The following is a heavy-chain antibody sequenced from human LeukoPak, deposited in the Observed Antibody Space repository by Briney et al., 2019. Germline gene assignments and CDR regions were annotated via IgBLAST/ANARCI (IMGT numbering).Heavy chain of an antibody. J-gene: IGHJ4*02. D-gene: IGHD2-21*02. CDR3: ARAPCGGDCYSVGYYFDY. V-gene: IGHV4-31*03. CDR2: IYYSGST. Sequence: SETLSLTCTVSGGSISSGGYYWSWIRQHPGKGLEWIGYIYYSGSTYYNPSLKSRVTISVDTSKNQFSLKLSSVTAADTAVYYCARAPCGGDCYSVGYYFDYWGQGTLVTVSS. CDR1: GGSISSGGYY.